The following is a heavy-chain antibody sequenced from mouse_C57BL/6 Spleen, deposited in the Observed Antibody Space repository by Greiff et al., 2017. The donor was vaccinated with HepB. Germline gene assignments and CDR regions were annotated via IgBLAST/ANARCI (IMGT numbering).Heavy chain of an antibody. CDR2: IDPSDSYT. CDR1: GYTFTSYW. V-gene: IGHV1-50*01. CDR3: ARGGYYYGSSHLDY. D-gene: IGHD1-1*01. J-gene: IGHJ2*01. Sequence: QVHVKQPGAELVKPGASVKLSCKASGYTFTSYWMQWVKQRPGQGLEWIGEIDPSDSYTNYNQKFKGKATLTVDTSSSTAYMQLSSLTSEDSAVYYCARGGYYYGSSHLDYWGQGTTLTVSS.